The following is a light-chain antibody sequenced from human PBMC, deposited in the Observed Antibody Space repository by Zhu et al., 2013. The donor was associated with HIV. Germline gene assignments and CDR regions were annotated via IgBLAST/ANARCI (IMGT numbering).Light chain of an antibody. Sequence: DTQMTQSPSTLSASVGDRVTMTCRASQSVSTWVAWYQHKPGKAPKLLIYKASSLLKWGPGQGSAAVDLGQNSLSPSAACSLMILSTYYCQEYNSYWTFGQGTEGGNQT. CDR3: QEYNSYWT. J-gene: IGKJ1*01. CDR2: KAS. CDR1: QSVSTW. V-gene: IGKV1-5*03.